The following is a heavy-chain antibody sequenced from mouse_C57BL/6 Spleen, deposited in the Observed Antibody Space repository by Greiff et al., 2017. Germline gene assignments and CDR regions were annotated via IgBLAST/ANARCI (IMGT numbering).Heavy chain of an antibody. CDR3: ARSITTVVAYYAMDY. Sequence: QVQLQQPGAELVRPGSSVKLSCKASGYTFTSYWMDWVKQRPGQGLEWIGNIYPSDSETHYNQKFKDKATLTVDKSSSTAYMQLSSLTSEDSAVYYCARSITTVVAYYAMDYWGQGTSVTVSS. D-gene: IGHD1-1*01. CDR1: GYTFTSYW. CDR2: IYPSDSET. V-gene: IGHV1-61*01. J-gene: IGHJ4*01.